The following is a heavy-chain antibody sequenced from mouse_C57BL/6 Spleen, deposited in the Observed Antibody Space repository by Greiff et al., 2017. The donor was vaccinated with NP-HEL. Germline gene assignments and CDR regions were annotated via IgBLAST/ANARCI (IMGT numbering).Heavy chain of an antibody. CDR1: GYTFTSYW. CDR3: ARAAFAY. V-gene: IGHV1-69*01. Sequence: VQLQQPGAELVMPGASVKLSCKASGYTFTSYWMHWVKQRPGQGLEWIGEIDPSDSYTNYNQKFKGKSTLTVDKSSSTAYMQLSSLTSEDSAVYYCARAAFAYWGQGTLVTVSA. J-gene: IGHJ3*01. CDR2: IDPSDSYT.